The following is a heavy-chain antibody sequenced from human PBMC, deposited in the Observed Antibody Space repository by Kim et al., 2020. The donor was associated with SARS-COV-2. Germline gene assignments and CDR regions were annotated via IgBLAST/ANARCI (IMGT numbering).Heavy chain of an antibody. V-gene: IGHV3-64D*06. J-gene: IGHJ5*02. D-gene: IGHD3-16*01. CDR1: GFTFSDFA. CDR3: ERYGRNYGAAP. Sequence: GGSLRLSCSASGFTFSDFAIHWVRRAPGMGLQYVAATTRDGDDSFYADSVKDRFTIFRDNSKNSLFLQMSGLRVEDTAVYYCERYGRNYGAAPWGQRSLVTV. CDR2: TTRDGDDS.